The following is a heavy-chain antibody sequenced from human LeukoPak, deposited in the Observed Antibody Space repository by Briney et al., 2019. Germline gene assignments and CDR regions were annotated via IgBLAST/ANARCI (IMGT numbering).Heavy chain of an antibody. J-gene: IGHJ3*02. CDR1: GGSISSGSYY. CDR2: IYTSGST. V-gene: IGHV4-61*02. CDR3: ARGGSYDFWSGYDAFDI. D-gene: IGHD3-3*01. Sequence: SQTLSLTCTVSGGSISSGSYYWSWIRRPAGKGLEWIGRIYTSGSTNYNPSLKSRVTISVDTSKNQFSLKLSSVTAADTAVYYCARGGSYDFWSGYDAFDIWGQETMVTVSS.